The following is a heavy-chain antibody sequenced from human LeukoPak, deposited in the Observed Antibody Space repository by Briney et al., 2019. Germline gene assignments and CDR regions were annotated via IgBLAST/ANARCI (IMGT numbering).Heavy chain of an antibody. CDR3: AHSGSYFDY. CDR2: IKEDGSEK. V-gene: IGHV3-7*01. D-gene: IGHD1-26*01. CDR1: GFPFSNYW. J-gene: IGHJ4*02. Sequence: GGSLRHSCAASGFPFSNYWMSWVRQAPGKGLEWVANIKEDGSEKNYVDSVKGRFTISRDNAKNSVYLQMDSLRAEDTAVYHCAHSGSYFDYLGQGTLVTVSS.